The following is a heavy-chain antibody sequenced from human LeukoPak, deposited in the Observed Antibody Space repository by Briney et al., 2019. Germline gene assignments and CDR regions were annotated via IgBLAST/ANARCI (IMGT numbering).Heavy chain of an antibody. V-gene: IGHV3-11*01. D-gene: IGHD4-17*01. CDR1: GFTFSDYY. Sequence: GGSLRLSCAASGFTFSDYYMSWIRQAPGKGLEWVSYISSSGSTVYYADSVKGRFTISRDNAKNSLYLQMNSLRAEDTAVYYCARNDYGDYGNWFDPWGQGTLVTVSS. CDR2: ISSSGSTV. J-gene: IGHJ5*02. CDR3: ARNDYGDYGNWFDP.